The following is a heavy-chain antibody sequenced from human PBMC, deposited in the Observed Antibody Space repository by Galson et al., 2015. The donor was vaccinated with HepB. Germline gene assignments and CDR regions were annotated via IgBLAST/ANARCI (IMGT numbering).Heavy chain of an antibody. CDR3: ARSITMTAINWFDP. CDR2: ISSSRTTI. CDR1: GFTFSRFG. J-gene: IGHJ5*02. D-gene: IGHD2-21*02. Sequence: SLRLSCAASGFTFSRFGMNWVRQAPGKGLEWVSYISSSRTTIYYADSVKGRFTISRDNAKNSLYLQMNSLRAEDTAVYYCARSITMTAINWFDPWGQGTLVTVSS. V-gene: IGHV3-48*04.